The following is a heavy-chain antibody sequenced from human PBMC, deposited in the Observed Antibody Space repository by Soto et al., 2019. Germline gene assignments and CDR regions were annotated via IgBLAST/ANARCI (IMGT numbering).Heavy chain of an antibody. CDR1: GFTFSSYS. CDR3: ARGNDFWSGYPYYFDY. D-gene: IGHD3-3*01. J-gene: IGHJ4*02. Sequence: GGSLRLSCVASGFTFSSYSMNWVRQAPGKGLEWVSSISSSSSYIYYADSVKGRFAISRDNAKNSLYLQMNSLRAEDTAVYYCARGNDFWSGYPYYFDYWGQGTLVTVSS. CDR2: ISSSSSYI. V-gene: IGHV3-21*01.